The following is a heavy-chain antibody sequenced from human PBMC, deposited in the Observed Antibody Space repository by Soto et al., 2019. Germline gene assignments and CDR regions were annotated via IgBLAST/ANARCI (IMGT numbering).Heavy chain of an antibody. Sequence: VGSLRLSCAASGFTFSSYAMSWVRQAPGKGLEWVSAISGSGGSTYYADSVKGRFTISRDNSKNTLYLQMNSLRAEDTAVYYCAKVRGRDYYDSSGPLNFDYWGQGTLVTVSS. V-gene: IGHV3-23*01. CDR2: ISGSGGST. CDR3: AKVRGRDYYDSSGPLNFDY. J-gene: IGHJ4*02. CDR1: GFTFSSYA. D-gene: IGHD3-22*01.